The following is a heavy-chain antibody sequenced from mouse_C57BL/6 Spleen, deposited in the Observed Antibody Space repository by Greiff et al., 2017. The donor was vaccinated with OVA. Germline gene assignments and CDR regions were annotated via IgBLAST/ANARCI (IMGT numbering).Heavy chain of an antibody. J-gene: IGHJ4*01. CDR2: IFPGSGST. V-gene: IGHV1-75*01. CDR1: GYTFTDYY. CDR3: ARGGVYYGSSYYYAMDY. D-gene: IGHD1-1*01. Sequence: VQLQQSGPELVKPGASVKISCKASGYTFTDYYINWVKQRPGQGLEWIGWIFPGSGSTYYNEKFKGKATLTVDKSSSTAYMLLSSLTSEDSAVYFCARGGVYYGSSYYYAMDYWGQGTSVTVSS.